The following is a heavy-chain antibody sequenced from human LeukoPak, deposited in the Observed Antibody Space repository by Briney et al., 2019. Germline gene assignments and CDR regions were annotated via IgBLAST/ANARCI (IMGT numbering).Heavy chain of an antibody. Sequence: SGTLSLTCAVFGDSISSTNWWSWVRQPPGKGLEWIGEIYHSGSTNFNPSLKSRVTISVDKSKNQFSLKLSSVTAADTAVYYCVRKYGYSYGYYFDFWGRGTLVTVSS. V-gene: IGHV4-4*02. CDR3: VRKYGYSYGYYFDF. J-gene: IGHJ4*02. CDR2: IYHSGST. CDR1: GDSISSTNW. D-gene: IGHD5-18*01.